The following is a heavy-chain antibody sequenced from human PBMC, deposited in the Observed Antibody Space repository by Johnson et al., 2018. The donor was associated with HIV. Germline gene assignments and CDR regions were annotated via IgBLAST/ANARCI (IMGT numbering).Heavy chain of an antibody. V-gene: IGHV3-30*04. J-gene: IGHJ3*02. Sequence: QVQLVESGGGVVQPGRSLRLSCAASGFTFSSYPMHWVRQAPDKGLEWVALMSSAGSNKYYADSVKGRFTISRDNAKNSLYLQMNSLRAEDTAVYYCAKDHVKVVNDAFDIWGQGTMVTVSS. CDR3: AKDHVKVVNDAFDI. D-gene: IGHD3-22*01. CDR2: MSSAGSNK. CDR1: GFTFSSYP.